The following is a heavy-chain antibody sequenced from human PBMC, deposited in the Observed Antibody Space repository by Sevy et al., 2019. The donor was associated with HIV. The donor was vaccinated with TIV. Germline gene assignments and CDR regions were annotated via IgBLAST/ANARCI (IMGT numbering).Heavy chain of an antibody. CDR2: ISPSSSTI. CDR3: ARDRFVEK. D-gene: IGHD3-16*01. CDR1: GLTFSTSA. V-gene: IGHV3-48*02. J-gene: IGHJ4*02. Sequence: EGSLRLSCAASGLTFSTSAMNWVRQAPGKGLEWVSYISPSSSTIYYADSVKGRFTISRDNAKNSLYLQMNSLRDEDTAVYYCARDRFVEKWGQGTLVTVSS.